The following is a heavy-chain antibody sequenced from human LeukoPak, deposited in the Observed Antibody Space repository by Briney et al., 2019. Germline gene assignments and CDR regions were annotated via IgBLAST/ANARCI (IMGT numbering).Heavy chain of an antibody. CDR2: INPNSGDT. Sequence: ASVKVSCKASGYTFTGYYIHWVRQAPGQGLEWMAWINPNSGDTDCAQKFQGRVSMTRGTSISTAHMDLSRLTSDDTAVYYCAILLGATTNFDYWGQGTLVTVSS. CDR1: GYTFTGYY. V-gene: IGHV1-2*02. CDR3: AILLGATTNFDY. J-gene: IGHJ4*02. D-gene: IGHD1-26*01.